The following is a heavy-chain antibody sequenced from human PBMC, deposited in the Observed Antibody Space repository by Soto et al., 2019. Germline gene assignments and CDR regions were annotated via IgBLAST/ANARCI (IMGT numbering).Heavy chain of an antibody. CDR2: FDPEDGET. Sequence: ASVKVSCKVSGYTLTELSMHWVRQAPGKGLEWMGYFDPEDGETTYAQKFQGRVTMTKDTSTDTAYMELSSLRSEDTAVYCCATGFCGGECFRFDYWGQGTLVTVSS. D-gene: IGHD2-21*01. J-gene: IGHJ4*02. CDR3: ATGFCGGECFRFDY. V-gene: IGHV1-24*01. CDR1: GYTLTELS.